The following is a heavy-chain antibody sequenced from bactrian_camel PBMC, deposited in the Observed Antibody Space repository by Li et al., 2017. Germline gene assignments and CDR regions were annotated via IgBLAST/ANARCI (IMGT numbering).Heavy chain of an antibody. CDR1: YNEGD. J-gene: IGHJ6*01. CDR2: IDSDGTS. D-gene: IGHD5*01. V-gene: IGHV3S53*01. CDR3: AADYPNGGRCPDDFGY. Sequence: HVQLVESGGGLVQPGGSLRLSCGYSYNEGDMAWFRQAPGKEREGVAAIDSDGTSSYADSVRGRFAVSLNSAKNTLYLHMNSLKPEDTAMYYCAADYPNGGRCPDDFGYWGQGTQVTVS.